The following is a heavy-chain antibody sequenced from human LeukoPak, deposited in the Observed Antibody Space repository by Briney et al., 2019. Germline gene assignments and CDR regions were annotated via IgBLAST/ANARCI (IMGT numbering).Heavy chain of an antibody. Sequence: GGSLRLSCAASGFTFGSYSMNWVRQAPGKGLGWVSSISSRSSYIYYTDSVKGRFTISRDNAKSSLYLQMKSLRAEDTAVYYCARDYNLGQGTLVTVSS. V-gene: IGHV3-21*01. CDR3: ARDYN. CDR1: GFTFGSYS. CDR2: ISSRSSYI. J-gene: IGHJ4*02.